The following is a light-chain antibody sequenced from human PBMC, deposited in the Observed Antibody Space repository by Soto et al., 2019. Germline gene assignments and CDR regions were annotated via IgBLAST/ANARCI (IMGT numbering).Light chain of an antibody. Sequence: QSVLTQPASVSGSPGQSITISCTGTSSDVGGYNSVSWYQQRPGKAPKLMIYEVSNRPSGVSHRFSGSKSGNTASLTISGLQAEDEADYYCSSYTSSSTLYVFGTGTKLTVL. CDR2: EVS. J-gene: IGLJ1*01. CDR3: SSYTSSSTLYV. CDR1: SSDVGGYNS. V-gene: IGLV2-14*01.